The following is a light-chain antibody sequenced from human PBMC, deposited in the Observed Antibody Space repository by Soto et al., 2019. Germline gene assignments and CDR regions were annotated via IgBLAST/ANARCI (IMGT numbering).Light chain of an antibody. V-gene: IGKV1-39*01. J-gene: IGKJ1*01. CDR1: QSISNY. CDR3: HQSYSTAWT. CDR2: AAS. Sequence: DIQMTQSPSSLSASVGDRVTITCRASQSISNYLNWYQHKPGKAPKLLIYAASSLQSGVPSRFSGSGSGTDFTLTISSLLLEDFATYYCHQSYSTAWTFGQGTKVEIK.